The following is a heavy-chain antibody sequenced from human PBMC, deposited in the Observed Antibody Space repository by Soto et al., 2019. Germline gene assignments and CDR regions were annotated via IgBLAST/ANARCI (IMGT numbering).Heavy chain of an antibody. Sequence: TGGSLTLSCVASGFSFSNFAMAWVSQAPGEGLEWVSAISGSGDDTFYADSMKGRFTISRDNSKDTLYLQINGLRAEDTAVYYCANPIPKTGTTFGFWGQGTLVTVSS. CDR1: GFSFSNFA. J-gene: IGHJ4*02. D-gene: IGHD1-1*01. CDR3: ANPIPKTGTTFGF. V-gene: IGHV3-23*01. CDR2: ISGSGDDT.